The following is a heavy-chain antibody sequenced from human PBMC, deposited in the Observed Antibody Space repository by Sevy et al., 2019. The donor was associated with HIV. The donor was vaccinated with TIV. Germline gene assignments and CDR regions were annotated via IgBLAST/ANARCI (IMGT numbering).Heavy chain of an antibody. V-gene: IGHV1-46*01. Sequence: ASVKVSCKASGYTFTSYYMHWVRQAPGQGLEWMGIINPSGGSTSYAQKFQGRVTMTRDTSTSTVYMELSSLRSEDTAVYYCARARPPITMIVVVIPLYYGMDVWGQGTTVTVSS. J-gene: IGHJ6*02. D-gene: IGHD3-22*01. CDR3: ARARPPITMIVVVIPLYYGMDV. CDR2: INPSGGST. CDR1: GYTFTSYY.